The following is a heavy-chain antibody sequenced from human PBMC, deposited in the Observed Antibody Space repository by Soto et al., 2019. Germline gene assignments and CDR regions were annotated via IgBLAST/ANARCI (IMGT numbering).Heavy chain of an antibody. CDR2: IIPIFGTA. CDR1: GGTFSSYA. J-gene: IGHJ4*02. Sequence: SVKVSCKASGGTFSSYAISWVRQAPGQGLEWMGGIIPIFGTANYAQKFQGRVTITADESTSTAYMELSSLRSEDTAVYYCAIVTTGYDYVWGSYRPQFDYRGQGTLVTVSS. V-gene: IGHV1-69*13. D-gene: IGHD3-16*02. CDR3: AIVTTGYDYVWGSYRPQFDY.